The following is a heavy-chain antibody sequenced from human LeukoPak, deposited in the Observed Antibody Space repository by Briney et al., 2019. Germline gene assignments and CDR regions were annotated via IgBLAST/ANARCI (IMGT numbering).Heavy chain of an antibody. V-gene: IGHV1-8*03. J-gene: IGHJ4*02. Sequence: ASVKVSCNTSRYSFTSYDINWVRQAPGQGLEWMGWVNPQSGNTGYKQKFQARLTITRDTSISAAYMELSSLTSDDTAVYFCARGLPLGFCTYGVCYPPKHLDFWGQGTLVTVSS. D-gene: IGHD2-8*01. CDR3: ARGLPLGFCTYGVCYPPKHLDF. CDR1: RYSFTSYD. CDR2: VNPQSGNT.